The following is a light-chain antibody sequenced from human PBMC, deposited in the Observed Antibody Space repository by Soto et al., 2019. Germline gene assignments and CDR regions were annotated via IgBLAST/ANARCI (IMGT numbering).Light chain of an antibody. CDR3: QQYGSSPPRT. CDR2: GAS. CDR1: QTVSSNF. J-gene: IGKJ1*01. V-gene: IGKV3-20*01. Sequence: ILLTQSPGTLSLSPGERATLSCRASQTVSSNFLAWYQEKPGQAPRLLIYGASTRATDVPDRFSGSGSGADFTLTISRLEPEDFAVYYCQQYGSSPPRTFGQGTKVDIK.